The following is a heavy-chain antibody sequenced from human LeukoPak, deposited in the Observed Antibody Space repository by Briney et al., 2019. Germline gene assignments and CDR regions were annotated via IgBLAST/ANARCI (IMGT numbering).Heavy chain of an antibody. CDR1: GGSISSYY. Sequence: SETLSLTCTVSGGSISSYYWSWIRQPPGKGLEWIGYIYYSGSTNYNPSLKSRVTISVDTSKNQFSLKLSSVTAADTAVYYCARELTTGTTIDYWGQGTLVTVSS. CDR3: ARELTTGTTIDY. CDR2: IYYSGST. J-gene: IGHJ4*02. V-gene: IGHV4-59*12. D-gene: IGHD1-1*01.